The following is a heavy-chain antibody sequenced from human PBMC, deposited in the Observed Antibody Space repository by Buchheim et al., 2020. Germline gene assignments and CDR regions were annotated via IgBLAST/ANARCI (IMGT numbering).Heavy chain of an antibody. Sequence: EVQLVESGGGLVKPGGSLRLSCAASGFTFSSYSMNWVRQAPGKGLEWVSSISSSSSYIYYADSVKGRFTISRDDDKNSLYLQMNSLRAEDTAVYYCARDLAVAVAGLFDYWGQGTL. CDR1: GFTFSSYS. CDR2: ISSSSSYI. D-gene: IGHD6-19*01. V-gene: IGHV3-21*01. CDR3: ARDLAVAVAGLFDY. J-gene: IGHJ4*02.